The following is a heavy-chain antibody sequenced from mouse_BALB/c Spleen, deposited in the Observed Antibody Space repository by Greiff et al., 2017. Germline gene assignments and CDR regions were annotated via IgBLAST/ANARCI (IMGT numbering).Heavy chain of an antibody. J-gene: IGHJ1*01. CDR1: GYSITSDYA. CDR3: ASYGSSYDWYFDV. CDR2: ISYSGST. Sequence: DVQLQESGPGLVKPSQSLSLTCTVTGYSITSDYAWNWIRQFPGNKLEWMGYISYSGSTSYNPSLKSRISITRDTSKNQFFLQLNSVTTEDTATYYCASYGSSYDWYFDVWGAGTTVTVSS. D-gene: IGHD1-1*01. V-gene: IGHV3-2*02.